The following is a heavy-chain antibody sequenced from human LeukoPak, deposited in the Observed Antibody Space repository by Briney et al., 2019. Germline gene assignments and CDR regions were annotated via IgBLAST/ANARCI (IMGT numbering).Heavy chain of an antibody. CDR2: INPNSGGT. J-gene: IGHJ6*02. CDR1: GYTFTGYY. D-gene: IGHD3-3*01. CDR3: ARDLGALRFLEWLFSSGMDV. Sequence: SVKVSCKASGYTFTGYYMHWVRQAPGQGLEWMGRINPNSGGTNYAQKFQGRVTMTRDTSISTAYMELSRLRSDDTAVYYCARDLGALRFLEWLFSSGMDVWGQGTTVTVSS. V-gene: IGHV1-2*06.